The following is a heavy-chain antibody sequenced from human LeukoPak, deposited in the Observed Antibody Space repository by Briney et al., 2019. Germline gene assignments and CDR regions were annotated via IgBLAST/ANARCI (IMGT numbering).Heavy chain of an antibody. CDR3: AKAPDYGDYYYYYYMDV. CDR2: IRYDGSNK. CDR1: GFTFSSYG. Sequence: PGGSLRLSCAASGFTFSSYGMHWVRQAPGKGLEWVAFIRYDGSNKYYADSVKGRFTISRDNSKNTLYLQMNSLRAEDTAVYYCAKAPDYGDYYYYYYMDVWGKGTTVTISS. D-gene: IGHD4-17*01. J-gene: IGHJ6*03. V-gene: IGHV3-30*02.